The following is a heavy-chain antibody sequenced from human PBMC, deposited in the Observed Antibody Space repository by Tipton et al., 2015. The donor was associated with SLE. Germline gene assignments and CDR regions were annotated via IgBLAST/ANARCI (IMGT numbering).Heavy chain of an antibody. CDR1: GGSISSYY. CDR3: ARRAEGSRGYYFDY. D-gene: IGHD3-10*01. CDR2: IYYSGST. V-gene: IGHV4-59*08. J-gene: IGHJ4*02. Sequence: TLSLTCTVSGGSISSYYWSWIRQPPGKGLEWIGYIYYSGSTNYNPSLKSRVTISVDTSKNQFSLKLSSVTAADTAVYYCARRAEGSRGYYFDYWDQGTLVTVSS.